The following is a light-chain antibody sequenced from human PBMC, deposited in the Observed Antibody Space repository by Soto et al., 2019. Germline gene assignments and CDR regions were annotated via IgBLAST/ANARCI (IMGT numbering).Light chain of an antibody. V-gene: IGKV3-15*01. CDR2: GAS. CDR3: QPAHNWPLT. CDR1: QSISSE. J-gene: IGKJ2*01. Sequence: EIVMTQSPATLSVSPGESVTLSCRASQSISSELAWYQQKPGQPPRLLIYGASTRATGVPARFTGSGSGSDFTLTISGLQYEAFALYYCQPAHNWPLTFGQANTLDI.